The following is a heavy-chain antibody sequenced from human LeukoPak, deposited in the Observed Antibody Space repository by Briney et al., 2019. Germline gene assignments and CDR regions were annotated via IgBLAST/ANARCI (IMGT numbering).Heavy chain of an antibody. V-gene: IGHV5-51*01. CDR2: IYPGDSDT. D-gene: IGHD3-16*01. J-gene: IGHJ3*02. CDR3: ARGGKDDYAWGSYDAFDI. Sequence: GESLKISCKASGYSFTSYWIGWVRQMPGKGLEWMGIIYPGDSDTRNSPSFQGQVTISADKSISTAYLQWSSLKASDTAMYYCARGGKDDYAWGSYDAFDIWGQGTMVTVSS. CDR1: GYSFTSYW.